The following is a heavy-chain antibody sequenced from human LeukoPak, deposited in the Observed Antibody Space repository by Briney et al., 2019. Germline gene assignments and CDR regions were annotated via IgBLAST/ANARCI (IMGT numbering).Heavy chain of an antibody. CDR2: INWNGGNT. Sequence: GGSLRLSCAASGFTFDDYGMSWVRQAPGKGLEWVSGINWNGGNTGYVDSVKGRFTISRDNAKNTLYLQMNSLRAEDTAIYYCAKDVDYGDYVVYWGQGTLVTVSS. J-gene: IGHJ4*02. V-gene: IGHV3-20*04. CDR1: GFTFDDYG. D-gene: IGHD4-17*01. CDR3: AKDVDYGDYVVY.